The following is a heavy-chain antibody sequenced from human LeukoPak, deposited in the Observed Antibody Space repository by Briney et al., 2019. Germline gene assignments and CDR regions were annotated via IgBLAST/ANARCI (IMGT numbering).Heavy chain of an antibody. CDR2: ISGDGGST. CDR3: AKDSSGYYYVSQH. D-gene: IGHD3-22*01. Sequence: GGSLRLSCAASGFTFDDYAMHWVRQAPGKGLEWVSLISGDGGSTYYGDSVKGRFTISRDNSKNSLYLQMNSLGTEDTALYYCAKDSSGYYYVSQHWGQGTLVTVSS. J-gene: IGHJ1*01. CDR1: GFTFDDYA. V-gene: IGHV3-43*02.